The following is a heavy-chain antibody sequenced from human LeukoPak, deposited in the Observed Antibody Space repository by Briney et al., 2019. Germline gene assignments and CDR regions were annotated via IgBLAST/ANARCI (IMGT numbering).Heavy chain of an antibody. CDR2: INHSGST. Sequence: SETLSLTCAVYGGSFSGYYWSWIRQPPGKGLEWIGEINHSGSTNYNPSLKSRVTISVDTSKNQFSLKLSSVTAADTAVYYCARGSDEYKGGNYWGQGTLVTVSS. CDR1: GGSFSGYY. CDR3: ARGSDEYKGGNY. J-gene: IGHJ4*02. D-gene: IGHD5-24*01. V-gene: IGHV4-34*01.